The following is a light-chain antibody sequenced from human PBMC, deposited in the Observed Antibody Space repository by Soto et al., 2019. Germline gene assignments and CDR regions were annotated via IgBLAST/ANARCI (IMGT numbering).Light chain of an antibody. CDR2: AAS. J-gene: IGKJ2*01. Sequence: DIQLTQSPSFLSASVGDRVTITCRASKGISSYLAWYQQKPGKVPKLLIYAASTLQSGVPSRFSGSVSGTEFTLTISSLQPEDFQTNYCQQLNSYPRTFGQGTNLEIK. CDR3: QQLNSYPRT. V-gene: IGKV1-9*01. CDR1: KGISSY.